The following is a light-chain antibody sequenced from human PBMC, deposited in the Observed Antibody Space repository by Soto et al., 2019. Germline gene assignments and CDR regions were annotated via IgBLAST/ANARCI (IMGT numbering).Light chain of an antibody. CDR3: QRYNNYWT. CDR2: DAS. V-gene: IGKV1-5*01. J-gene: IGKJ4*02. Sequence: DIQMTQSPSTLSASVGDRVTITCRASQSLSSWLAWYQQKPGKAPKLLIYDASSLESGVPSRLSGSGSATEFTPTNSSLQPDDVATYYYQRYNNYWTFCRGTTV. CDR1: QSLSSW.